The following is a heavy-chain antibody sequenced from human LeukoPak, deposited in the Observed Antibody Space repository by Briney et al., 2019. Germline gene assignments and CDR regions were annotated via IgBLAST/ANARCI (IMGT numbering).Heavy chain of an antibody. D-gene: IGHD3-22*01. Sequence: INPNSGGTNYAQKFQGRVTMTRDTSISTAYMELSRLRSDDTAVYYCARDPRDSSGQNWFDPWGQGTLVTVSS. CDR3: ARDPRDSSGQNWFDP. CDR2: INPNSGGT. J-gene: IGHJ5*02. V-gene: IGHV1-2*02.